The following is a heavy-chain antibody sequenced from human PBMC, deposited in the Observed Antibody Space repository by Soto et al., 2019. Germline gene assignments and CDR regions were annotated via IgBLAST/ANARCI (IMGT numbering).Heavy chain of an antibody. CDR2: IYWDDDK. Sequence: QITLNESGPTVVRPTETLTLTCRFSGFSLTTSGVGVGWIRQSPGKAPEWLALIYWDDDKRYNASLKSRLTNTQDTFKNQVVLTVSHLDPTDTATYYCAHRVLRTVFGLVTTTAIYFDFWGQGTPVAVSS. CDR3: AHRVLRTVFGLVTTTAIYFDF. D-gene: IGHD3-3*01. V-gene: IGHV2-5*02. CDR1: GFSLTTSGVG. J-gene: IGHJ4*02.